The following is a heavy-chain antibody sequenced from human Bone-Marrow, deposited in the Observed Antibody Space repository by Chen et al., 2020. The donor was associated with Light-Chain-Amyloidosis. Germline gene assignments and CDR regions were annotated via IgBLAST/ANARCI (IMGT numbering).Heavy chain of an antibody. Sequence: YATSWVRQAPGKGLEWVSTISGSGGSRYYGDSVKGRLTISRDNSKNALFLQMNSLRAEDTAVYYCAKDISYDDILPGYPADAFDIWGQGTMVTVSS. CDR2: ISGSGGSR. CDR3: AKDISYDDILPGYPADAFDI. J-gene: IGHJ3*02. CDR1: YA. D-gene: IGHD3-9*01. V-gene: IGHV3-23*01.